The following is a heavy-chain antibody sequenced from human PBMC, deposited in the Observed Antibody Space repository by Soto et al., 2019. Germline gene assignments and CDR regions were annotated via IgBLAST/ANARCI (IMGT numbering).Heavy chain of an antibody. CDR3: AAGSRLAAAATTPSH. D-gene: IGHD6-13*01. V-gene: IGHV4-59*13. Sequence: PSETLSLTCAVSGGSIRDYFWSWIRQPPGKGLDWIGSVYYSGSINYNPSLMSRVTISFDASNSQFSLRLRTVTAADTAVYYCAAGSRLAAAATTPSHWGRGTQVTVSS. CDR1: GGSIRDYF. CDR2: VYYSGSI. J-gene: IGHJ1*01.